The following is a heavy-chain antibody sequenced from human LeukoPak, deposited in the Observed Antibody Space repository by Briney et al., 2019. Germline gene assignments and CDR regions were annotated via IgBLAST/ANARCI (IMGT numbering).Heavy chain of an antibody. CDR2: ISSSSSYI. Sequence: PGGSLRLSCAASGFTFSSYSMNWVRQAPGKGLEWVSSISSSSSYIYYADSVKGRFTISRDNAKNSLYLQMNGLRAEDTALYYCARVSLYGDYVPVFDYWGQGTLVTVSS. CDR3: ARVSLYGDYVPVFDY. D-gene: IGHD4-17*01. V-gene: IGHV3-21*04. J-gene: IGHJ4*02. CDR1: GFTFSSYS.